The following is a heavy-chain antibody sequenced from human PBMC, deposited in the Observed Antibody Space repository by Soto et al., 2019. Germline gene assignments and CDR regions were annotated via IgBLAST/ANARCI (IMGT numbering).Heavy chain of an antibody. CDR1: GFTFSSYA. J-gene: IGHJ4*02. CDR3: AKDYDSSGYYYAPPDY. CDR2: ISGSGGST. V-gene: IGHV3-23*01. D-gene: IGHD3-22*01. Sequence: GGSLRLSCAASGFTFSSYAMSWVRQAPGKGLEWVSAISGSGGSTYYVDSVKGRFTISRDNSKNTLYLQMNSLRAEDTAVYYCAKDYDSSGYYYAPPDYWGQGTLVTVSS.